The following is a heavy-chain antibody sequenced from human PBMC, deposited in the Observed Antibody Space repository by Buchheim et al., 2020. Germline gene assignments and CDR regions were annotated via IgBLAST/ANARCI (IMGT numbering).Heavy chain of an antibody. D-gene: IGHD2-15*01. CDR3: ARDREVNGCSGGSCYAYYFDY. CDR1: GGSISSGDYY. J-gene: IGHJ4*02. Sequence: QVQLQESGPGLVKPSQTLSLTCPVSGGSISSGDYYWSWIRQPPGKGLEWIGYLYYSGGTYYNPSLKSRVTISVEPSQNQFSLKLSSVTAADTAVYYCARDREVNGCSGGSCYAYYFDYWGQGTL. V-gene: IGHV4-30-4*01. CDR2: LYYSGGT.